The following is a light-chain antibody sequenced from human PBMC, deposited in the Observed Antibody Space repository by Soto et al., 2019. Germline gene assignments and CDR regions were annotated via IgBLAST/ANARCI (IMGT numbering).Light chain of an antibody. CDR2: GAS. Sequence: VMTHSPATLSVSRGERGTLSCRASQTINNNIAWYQLKDGQVPRLLIYGASTRATDIPARFSGSGSGTEFTLTISSLQSEDFAEYHCQQYNNCPQTFCKGTK. J-gene: IGKJ1*01. V-gene: IGKV3-15*01. CDR1: QTINNN. CDR3: QQYNNCPQT.